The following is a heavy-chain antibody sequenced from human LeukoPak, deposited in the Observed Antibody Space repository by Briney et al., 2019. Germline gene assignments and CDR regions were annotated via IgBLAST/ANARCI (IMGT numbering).Heavy chain of an antibody. Sequence: GESLKISCKASGYTFTNYWIGWVRQMPGKGLEWIGTIYPGDSDTRYSPSFQGQVTISADKSISTAYLQWSSLRASDTAIYYCARVAQVLTTNAFDIWGQGTMVTVSS. CDR1: GYTFTNYW. V-gene: IGHV5-51*01. CDR3: ARVAQVLTTNAFDI. CDR2: IYPGDSDT. J-gene: IGHJ3*02. D-gene: IGHD3-9*01.